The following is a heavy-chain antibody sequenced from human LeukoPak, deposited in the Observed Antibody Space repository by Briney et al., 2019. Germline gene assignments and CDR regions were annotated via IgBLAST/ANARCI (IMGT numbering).Heavy chain of an antibody. CDR2: INPNSGGT. V-gene: IGHV1-2*02. D-gene: IGHD3-10*01. Sequence: ASVTVSCKASGYTLTGYYMHWVRQAPGQGLEWMGWINPNSGGTNYAQKFQGRVTMTRDTSISTAYMELSRLRSDDTAVYYCARPDGSGSSEEYWGQGTLVTVSS. J-gene: IGHJ4*02. CDR1: GYTLTGYY. CDR3: ARPDGSGSSEEY.